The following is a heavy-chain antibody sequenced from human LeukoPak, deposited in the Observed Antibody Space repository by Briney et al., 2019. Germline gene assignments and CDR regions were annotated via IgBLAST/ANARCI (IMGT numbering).Heavy chain of an antibody. CDR1: GQAISRGYY. J-gene: IGHJ4*02. D-gene: IGHD4-11*01. V-gene: IGHV4-38-2*01. CDR2: IYHSGNA. CDR3: ASTTRSRVTPYY. Sequence: SETLSLTCAVSGQAISRGYYWGWIRQPPGKGLEWIGTIYHSGNAYYNWSLESRLTISVDTSTNQFSLNLTSVTAADTAVYYCASTTRSRVTPYYWGQGTLVTVSS.